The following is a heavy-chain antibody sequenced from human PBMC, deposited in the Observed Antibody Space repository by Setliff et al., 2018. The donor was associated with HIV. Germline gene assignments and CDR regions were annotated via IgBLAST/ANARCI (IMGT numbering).Heavy chain of an antibody. CDR3: VRYRSKIDWFDP. J-gene: IGHJ5*02. CDR2: IHDNGNA. CDR1: GDYISSDDYY. Sequence: SETLSLTCTVSGDYISSDDYYWGWIRQAPGKGLEWMGFIHDNGNAFYDTALKSRLTMYADTSRTQFYLNLRSVTASDTTVYYCVRYRSKIDWFDPWGQGTLSPSPQ. D-gene: IGHD1-26*01. V-gene: IGHV4-39*01.